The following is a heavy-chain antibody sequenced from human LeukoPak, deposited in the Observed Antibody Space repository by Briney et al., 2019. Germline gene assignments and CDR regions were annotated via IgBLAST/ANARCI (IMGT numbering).Heavy chain of an antibody. J-gene: IGHJ4*02. CDR3: ARGSNWNSYDY. Sequence: SETLSLTCTVSGGSISSYYWSWIRQPAGKGLEWIGRIYTSGRTNYIPSLKSRVTISLDTSNKQFSLKLSSVTAADTAVYYCARGSNWNSYDYWGQGTLVTVSS. CDR2: IYTSGRT. CDR1: GGSISSYY. V-gene: IGHV4-4*07. D-gene: IGHD1-1*01.